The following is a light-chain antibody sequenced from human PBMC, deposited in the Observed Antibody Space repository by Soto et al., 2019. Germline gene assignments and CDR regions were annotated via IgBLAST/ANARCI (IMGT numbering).Light chain of an antibody. CDR2: GAS. CDR3: QQYNNWPGT. CDR1: QSVSSN. J-gene: IGKJ3*01. V-gene: IGKV3-15*01. Sequence: EIVMTQSPATLSVSPGERATLSCRASQSVSSNLAWYQQKPGQAPSLLIYGASTRATGIPARVSGSGSGTEFTLTISSLQSEDFAVYYCQQYNNWPGTFGPGTKVDIK.